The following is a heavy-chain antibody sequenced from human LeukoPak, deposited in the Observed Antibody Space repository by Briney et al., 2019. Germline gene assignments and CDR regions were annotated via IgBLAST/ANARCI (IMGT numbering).Heavy chain of an antibody. Sequence: GGSLRLSCAASGFTFSSYGMHWVRQAPGKGLEWVSSISSSSSYIYYADSVKGRFTISRDNAKNSLYLQMNSLRAEDTAVYYCARGMVRGVISFGYYYMDVWGKGTTVTVSS. D-gene: IGHD3-10*01. V-gene: IGHV3-21*01. CDR3: ARGMVRGVISFGYYYMDV. CDR1: GFTFSSYG. J-gene: IGHJ6*03. CDR2: ISSSSSYI.